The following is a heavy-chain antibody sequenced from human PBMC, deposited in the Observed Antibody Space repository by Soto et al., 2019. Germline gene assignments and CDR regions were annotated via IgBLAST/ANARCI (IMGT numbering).Heavy chain of an antibody. CDR3: SRLRGHYYDALTGYFDASDI. J-gene: IGHJ3*02. V-gene: IGHV4-59*01. Sequence: SETLSLTCVVSGDSFSSYYLSWIRQPPEKGLEWIGYIYNSGRTNYNPSLKGRVTISVDTSKNQFSLNLNSVTAADTAVYYCSRLRGHYYDALTGYFDASDIWGQGTLVTVSS. CDR1: GDSFSSYY. D-gene: IGHD3-9*01. CDR2: IYNSGRT.